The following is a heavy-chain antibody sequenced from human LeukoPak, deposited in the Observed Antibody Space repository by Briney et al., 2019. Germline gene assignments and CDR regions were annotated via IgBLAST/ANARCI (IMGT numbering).Heavy chain of an antibody. J-gene: IGHJ4*02. Sequence: ASVKVSCKASGYTFTSYYMHWVRQAPGQGLEWMGIINPSGGSTSYAQKFQGRVTMTRDTSTSTVYMELSRLRSDDTAVYYCARNIEMATIQDAYYFDYWGQGTLVTVSS. D-gene: IGHD5-24*01. CDR3: ARNIEMATIQDAYYFDY. CDR1: GYTFTSYY. V-gene: IGHV1-46*01. CDR2: INPSGGST.